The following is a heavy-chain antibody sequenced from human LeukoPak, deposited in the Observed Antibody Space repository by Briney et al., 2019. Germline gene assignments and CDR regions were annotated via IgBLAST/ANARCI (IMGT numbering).Heavy chain of an antibody. D-gene: IGHD2-15*01. CDR3: ARDKVGYCSGGSCYSRALYYYYYMDV. CDR2: INPNSGGT. CDR1: GYTFTGYY. Sequence: ASVKVSCKASGYTFTGYYMHWVRQAPGQGLEWMGWINPNSGGTNYAQKFQGRVTMTRDTSISTAYMELSRLRSDDTAVYYCARDKVGYCSGGSCYSRALYYYYYMDVWGKGTTVTISS. V-gene: IGHV1-2*02. J-gene: IGHJ6*03.